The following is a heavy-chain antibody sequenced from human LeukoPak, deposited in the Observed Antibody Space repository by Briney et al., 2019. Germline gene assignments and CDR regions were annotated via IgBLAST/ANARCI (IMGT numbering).Heavy chain of an antibody. J-gene: IGHJ4*02. V-gene: IGHV4-31*03. CDR1: GGSISSGDYY. CDR2: IHYSGST. Sequence: RSSETLSFTCTVSGGSISSGDYYWTWIRQHPGKGLEWIGYIHYSGSTYYNPSLKSRLNISVDTSKNQFSLKVSSVTAADTAVYYCARAKYNSGWYLHYWGQATLVTDSS. D-gene: IGHD6-19*01. CDR3: ARAKYNSGWYLHY.